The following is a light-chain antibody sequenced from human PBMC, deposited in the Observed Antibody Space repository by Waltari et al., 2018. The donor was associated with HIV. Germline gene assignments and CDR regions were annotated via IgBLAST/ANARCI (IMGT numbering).Light chain of an antibody. Sequence: DIRMTQSPSSLSASVGDRVTITCQASQDITNLLNWYQQKPGTAPKLLIYDASILEVGVSSRFSGSGSGTTFRFTITNLQPEDVGTFYCQQYANVPPITFGQGTRVEIK. V-gene: IGKV1-33*01. CDR2: DAS. CDR3: QQYANVPPIT. CDR1: QDITNL. J-gene: IGKJ5*01.